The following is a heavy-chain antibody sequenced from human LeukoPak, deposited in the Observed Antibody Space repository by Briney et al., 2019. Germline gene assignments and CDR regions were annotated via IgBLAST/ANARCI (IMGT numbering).Heavy chain of an antibody. V-gene: IGHV4-38-2*02. D-gene: IGHD3-10*01. J-gene: IGHJ4*02. Sequence: SETLSLTCTVSGYSISSGYYWGWIRQPPGTGLECIGSIYHSGSTYYNPSLKSLVTISVVTSKNQFSLKLSSVNAADTAVYYCAAYSRTYGSGSYSRFDYWGQGTLVTVSS. CDR2: IYHSGST. CDR1: GYSISSGYY. CDR3: AAYSRTYGSGSYSRFDY.